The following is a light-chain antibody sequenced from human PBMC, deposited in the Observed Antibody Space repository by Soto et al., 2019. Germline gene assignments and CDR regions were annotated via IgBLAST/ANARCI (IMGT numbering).Light chain of an antibody. J-gene: IGKJ1*01. V-gene: IGKV3-11*01. CDR2: DAS. Sequence: EIVLTQSPATLSLSPGERAILSCRASQSGPIDLAWYQQKPGQAPRLLIFDASNRATGIPGRFSGDGSGTDFTLTINSPETGDFAIYYCQQRSQWPCTFGQGTKVEIK. CDR3: QQRSQWPCT. CDR1: QSGPID.